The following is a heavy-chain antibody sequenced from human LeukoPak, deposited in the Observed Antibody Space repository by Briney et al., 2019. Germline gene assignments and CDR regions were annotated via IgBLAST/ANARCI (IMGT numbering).Heavy chain of an antibody. CDR1: GFTFSNYA. CDR2: ISGSGGST. J-gene: IGHJ4*02. D-gene: IGHD3-22*01. Sequence: GGSLRLSCAASGFTFSNYAMSWVRQAPGKGLEWVSGISGSGGSTYYADSVKGRFTISRDNSRNTLYLQMNSLRAEDTAVYYCAKGGSNYYPYYFDYWGQGTLVIVSS. V-gene: IGHV3-23*01. CDR3: AKGGSNYYPYYFDY.